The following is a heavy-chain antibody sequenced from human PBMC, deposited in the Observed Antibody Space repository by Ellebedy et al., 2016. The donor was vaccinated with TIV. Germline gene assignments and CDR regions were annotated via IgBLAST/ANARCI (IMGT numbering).Heavy chain of an antibody. CDR3: ARGMTTLSLNWFDP. D-gene: IGHD4-11*01. J-gene: IGHJ5*02. Sequence: SETLSLXXTVSGGSISSYYWSWIRQPPGKGLEWIGYIYYIGSTNYNPSLKSRVTISVDTSKNQFSLKLSSVTAADTALYYCARGMTTLSLNWFDPWGQGTLVTVSS. CDR1: GGSISSYY. V-gene: IGHV4-59*01. CDR2: IYYIGST.